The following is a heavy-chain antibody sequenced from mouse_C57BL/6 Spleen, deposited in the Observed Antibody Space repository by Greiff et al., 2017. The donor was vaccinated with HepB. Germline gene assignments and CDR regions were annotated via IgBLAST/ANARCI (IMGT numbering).Heavy chain of an antibody. CDR1: GYAFSSYW. V-gene: IGHV1-80*01. CDR2: IYPGDGDT. CDR3: ARPYYGSTLYAMDY. D-gene: IGHD1-1*01. J-gene: IGHJ4*01. Sequence: VQLQQSGAELVKPGASVKISCKASGYAFSSYWMNWVKQRPGKGLEWIGQIYPGDGDTNYNGKFKGKATLTADKSSSTAYMQLSSLTSEDSAVYFGARPYYGSTLYAMDYWGQGTSVTVSS.